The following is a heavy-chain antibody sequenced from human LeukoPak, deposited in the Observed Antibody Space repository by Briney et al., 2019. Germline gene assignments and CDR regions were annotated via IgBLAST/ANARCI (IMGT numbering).Heavy chain of an antibody. J-gene: IGHJ6*03. CDR2: INAGNGNT. CDR3: ARVPRVATWYYMDV. V-gene: IGHV1-3*03. Sequence: ASVKVSCKASGYTFTSYAMHWVRQAPGQRLGWMGWINAGNGNTKYSQEFQGRVTITRDTSASTAYMELSSLRSEDMAVYYCARVPRVATWYYMDVWGKGTTVTVSS. CDR1: GYTFTSYA.